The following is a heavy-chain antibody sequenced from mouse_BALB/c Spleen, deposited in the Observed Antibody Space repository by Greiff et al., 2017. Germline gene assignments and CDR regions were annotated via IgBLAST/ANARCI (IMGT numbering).Heavy chain of an antibody. CDR1: GYTFTSYV. CDR3: ALLRRDAMDY. V-gene: IGHV1-14*01. D-gene: IGHD2-12*01. J-gene: IGHJ4*01. Sequence: EVQLQQSGPELVKPGASVTMSCKASGYTFTSYVMHWVKQKPGQGLEWIGYINPYNDGTKSNEKFKGKATLTSDKASSTAYMELSSLTSEDSAVYYGALLRRDAMDYWGQGTSVTVSS. CDR2: INPYNDGT.